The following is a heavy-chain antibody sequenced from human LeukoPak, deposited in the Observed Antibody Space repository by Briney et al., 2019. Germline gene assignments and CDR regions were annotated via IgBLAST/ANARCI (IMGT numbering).Heavy chain of an antibody. D-gene: IGHD3-22*01. Sequence: PGGSLRLSCAASGFTFDDWGMSWVRQAPGRGVEWVSGINWNGGSTGYADSVKGRFTISRDNAKRSVYLQMKSLRADDTALYYCARDPDSRGTEPPFFDHWGRGTLVTVSS. V-gene: IGHV3-20*04. CDR3: ARDPDSRGTEPPFFDH. CDR2: INWNGGST. CDR1: GFTFDDWG. J-gene: IGHJ4*02.